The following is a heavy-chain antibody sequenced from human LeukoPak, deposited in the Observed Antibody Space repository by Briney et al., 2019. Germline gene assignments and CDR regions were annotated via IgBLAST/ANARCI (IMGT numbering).Heavy chain of an antibody. D-gene: IGHD6-13*01. Sequence: EPSETLSLTCAVYGGSFSGYYWSWIRQPPGKGLEWIGEINHSGSTNYNPSLKSRVTISVDTSKNQFSLKLSSVTAADTAVYYCARGYRQSIAAAGRGVHDYWGQGTLVTVSS. CDR2: INHSGST. CDR1: GGSFSGYY. J-gene: IGHJ4*02. V-gene: IGHV4-34*01. CDR3: ARGYRQSIAAAGRGVHDY.